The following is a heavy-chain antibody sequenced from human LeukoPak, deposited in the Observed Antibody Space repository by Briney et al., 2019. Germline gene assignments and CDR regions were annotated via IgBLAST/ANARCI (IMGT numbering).Heavy chain of an antibody. J-gene: IGHJ3*02. CDR2: IIPILGIA. CDR1: GGTFSSYT. D-gene: IGHD3-3*01. CDR3: ARNNYDFWSGPRAFDI. V-gene: IGHV1-69*02. Sequence: SVKVSCKASGGTFSSYTISWVRQAPGQGLEWMGRIIPILGIANYAQKLQGRVTITADKSTSTAYMELSSLRSEDTAVYYCARNNYDFWSGPRAFDIWGQGTMVTVSS.